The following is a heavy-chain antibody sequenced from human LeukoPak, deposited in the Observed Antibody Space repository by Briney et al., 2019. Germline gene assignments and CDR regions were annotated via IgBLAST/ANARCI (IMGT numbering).Heavy chain of an antibody. CDR1: GYTFTGYY. D-gene: IGHD2-15*01. CDR3: ARLRGVVVAASDAFDI. J-gene: IGHJ3*02. Sequence: ASVKVSCKASGYTFTGYYMHWVRQAPGQGLEWMGWINTNTGNPTYAQGFTGRFVFSLDTSVSTAYLQISSLKAEDTAVYYCARLRGVVVAASDAFDIWGQGTMVTVSS. V-gene: IGHV7-4-1*02. CDR2: INTNTGNP.